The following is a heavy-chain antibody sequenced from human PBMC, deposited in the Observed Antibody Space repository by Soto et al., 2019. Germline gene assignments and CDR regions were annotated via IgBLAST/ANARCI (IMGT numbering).Heavy chain of an antibody. CDR2: IYYSGST. V-gene: IGHV4-30-4*01. CDR1: GGSISSGDYY. CDR3: ARLSSSWYWGDRPGLN. D-gene: IGHD6-13*01. J-gene: IGHJ4*02. Sequence: QVQLQESGPGLVKPSQTLSLTCTVSGGSISSGDYYWSWIRQPPGKGLEWIGYIYYSGSTYYNPSLKSRVTISVDTSENQFALKLSSVTAADTAVYYCARLSSSWYWGDRPGLNWGQGTLVTVSS.